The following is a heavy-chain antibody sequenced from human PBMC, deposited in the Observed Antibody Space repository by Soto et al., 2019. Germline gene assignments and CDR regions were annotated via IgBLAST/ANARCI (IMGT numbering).Heavy chain of an antibody. CDR3: ARSLGYCSSSSCYSDYYYYMDV. Sequence: PGGSLRLSCAASGFTFSSYSMNWVRQAPGKGLEWVSYISSSSSTIYYADSVKGRFTISRDNAKNSLYLQMNSLRAEDTAVYYCARSLGYCSSSSCYSDYYYYMDVWGKGTTVTVS. D-gene: IGHD2-2*01. J-gene: IGHJ6*03. V-gene: IGHV3-48*01. CDR1: GFTFSSYS. CDR2: ISSSSSTI.